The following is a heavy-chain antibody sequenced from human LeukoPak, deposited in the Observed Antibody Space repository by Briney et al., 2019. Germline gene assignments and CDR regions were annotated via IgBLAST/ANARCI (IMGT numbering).Heavy chain of an antibody. D-gene: IGHD5-18*01. J-gene: IGHJ4*02. CDR1: GYSFTSYW. Sequence: GESLKISCKGSGYSFTSYWIGWVRPMPGKGLEWIGIIYPTDSDTRYSPSFQGQVTISADKSINTVYLQWSSLKASDTAMYYCARLGTFGQLWSFDYWGQGTLVTVSS. CDR2: IYPTDSDT. CDR3: ARLGTFGQLWSFDY. V-gene: IGHV5-51*01.